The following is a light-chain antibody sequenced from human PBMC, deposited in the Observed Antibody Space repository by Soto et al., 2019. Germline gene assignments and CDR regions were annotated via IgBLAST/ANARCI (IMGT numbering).Light chain of an antibody. CDR2: LNSDGSH. J-gene: IGLJ2*01. CDR1: SGHSSYA. CDR3: QTWGTGIRV. V-gene: IGLV4-69*01. Sequence: QLALTQSPSASASLGASVKLTCTLSSGHSSYAIAWHQQQPEKGPRYLMKLNSDGSHSKGDGIPDRFSGSSSGAERYLTISSLQSEDEADYYCQTWGTGIRVFGGGTKVTVL.